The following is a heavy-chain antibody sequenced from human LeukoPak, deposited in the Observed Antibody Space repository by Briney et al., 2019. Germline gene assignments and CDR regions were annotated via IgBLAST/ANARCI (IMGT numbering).Heavy chain of an antibody. CDR2: IIPIFGTA. CDR3: ARETTEEMATTYYFDY. D-gene: IGHD5-24*01. Sequence: GASVKVSCKASGGTFSSYAISWVRQAPGQGLEWMGGIIPIFGTANYAQKFQGRVTITADESTSTAYMELSSLRSEDTAVYYCARETTEEMATTYYFDYWGQGTLVTVSS. CDR1: GGTFSSYA. J-gene: IGHJ4*02. V-gene: IGHV1-69*13.